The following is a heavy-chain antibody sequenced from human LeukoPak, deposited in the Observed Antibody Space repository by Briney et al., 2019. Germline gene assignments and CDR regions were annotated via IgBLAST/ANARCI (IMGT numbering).Heavy chain of an antibody. J-gene: IGHJ4*02. Sequence: SETLSLTCTVSGGSISSYCWSWIRQPPGKGLEWLGYIYYSGNTNYNPSLKSRVTISLDTSKNQFSLKLSSVTAADTAVYYCARGQRDGYSRSFDYWGQGTLVTVSS. CDR3: ARGQRDGYSRSFDY. CDR2: IYYSGNT. D-gene: IGHD5-24*01. V-gene: IGHV4-59*01. CDR1: GGSISSYC.